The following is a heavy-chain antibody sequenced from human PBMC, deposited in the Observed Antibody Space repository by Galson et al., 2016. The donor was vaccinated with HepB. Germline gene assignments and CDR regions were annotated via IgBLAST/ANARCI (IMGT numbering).Heavy chain of an antibody. V-gene: IGHV2-70*01. Sequence: PALVKPTQTLTLTCTFSGFSLTTSGTCVSWIRRPPGKALEWLAPIDWDDDKYYSPSLKTRPTIPKDTSKTQVVLTMTNVAPVDTATYFCARVTSGWSQFDYWGQGSLVTVSS. D-gene: IGHD6-19*01. CDR3: ARVTSGWSQFDY. CDR2: IDWDDDK. CDR1: GFSLTTSGTC. J-gene: IGHJ4*02.